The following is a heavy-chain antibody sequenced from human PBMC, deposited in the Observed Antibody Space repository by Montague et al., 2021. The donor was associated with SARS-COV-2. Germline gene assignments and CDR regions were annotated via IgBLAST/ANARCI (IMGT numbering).Heavy chain of an antibody. CDR3: ARSITLPAVLAS. J-gene: IGHJ5*02. Sequence: SLRLSCAASGFTVNTHFMTWVRQAPGKGLEWISIIYSGGITYYADSVRGRFTISRDDSKNTVYLHMNSLRAEDTATYFCARSITLPAVLASWGQGTMVTVSS. D-gene: IGHD2/OR15-2a*01. CDR2: IYSGGIT. CDR1: GFTVNTHF. V-gene: IGHV3-53*01.